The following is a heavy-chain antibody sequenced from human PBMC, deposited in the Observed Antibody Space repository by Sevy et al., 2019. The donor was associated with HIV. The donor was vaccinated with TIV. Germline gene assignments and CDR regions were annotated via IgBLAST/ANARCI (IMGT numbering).Heavy chain of an antibody. D-gene: IGHD2-8*01. CDR2: FSFGCGRI. J-gene: IGHJ4*02. CDR1: GFTFSKYN. Sequence: GGSLRLSCEASGFTFSKYNMSWVRQAPGKGLEWVSTFSFGCGRINYADSVKGRFTISRDDSKNTLYLQMNSLRAEDTAVYYCAREGCTKPHDYWGQGTLVTVSS. V-gene: IGHV3-23*01. CDR3: AREGCTKPHDY.